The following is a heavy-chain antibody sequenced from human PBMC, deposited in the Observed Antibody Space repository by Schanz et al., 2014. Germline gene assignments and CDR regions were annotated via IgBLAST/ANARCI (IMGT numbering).Heavy chain of an antibody. J-gene: IGHJ4*02. Sequence: QVQLVESGGGVVQPGGSLRLSCAASGFPFSSHGMHWVRQAPAKGLEWVAVVGDTGTTKYYVDSVRGRFTISRDDSKNTLYLQMNSLRPEDTAVYYCAKEDRTHSSDYVYWGQGTLVTVSS. CDR1: GFPFSSHG. V-gene: IGHV3-30*18. CDR3: AKEDRTHSSDYVY. D-gene: IGHD3-22*01. CDR2: VGDTGTTK.